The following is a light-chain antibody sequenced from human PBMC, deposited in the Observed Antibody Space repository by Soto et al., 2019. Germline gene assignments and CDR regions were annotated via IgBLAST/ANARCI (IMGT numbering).Light chain of an antibody. CDR1: SSDVGGYNY. V-gene: IGLV2-14*01. CDR3: SSYTSSSAVV. J-gene: IGLJ2*01. Sequence: QSALTQPASVSGSPGQSITISCTGTSSDVGGYNYVSWYQQHPGKAPKLMIYEVSNRPSGVSNRFSGSKSGNTASLTIYALQAEDEDDYYCSSYTSSSAVVFGGGTELTVL. CDR2: EVS.